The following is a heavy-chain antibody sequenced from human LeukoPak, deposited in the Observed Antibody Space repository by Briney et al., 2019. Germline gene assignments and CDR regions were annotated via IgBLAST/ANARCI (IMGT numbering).Heavy chain of an antibody. CDR2: IIPIFGTA. Sequence: SVKVSCKASGGTFSSYAISWVRQAPGQGLEWMGGIIPIFGTANYAQKFQGRVTITTDESTSTAYMELSSLRSEDTAVYYCARDNYAGANWFDPWGQGTLVTVYS. D-gene: IGHD1-7*01. CDR1: GGTFSSYA. CDR3: ARDNYAGANWFDP. J-gene: IGHJ5*02. V-gene: IGHV1-69*05.